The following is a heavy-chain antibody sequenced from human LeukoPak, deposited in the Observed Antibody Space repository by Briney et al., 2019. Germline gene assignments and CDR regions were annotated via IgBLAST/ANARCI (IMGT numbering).Heavy chain of an antibody. CDR3: ARGEHSADY. D-gene: IGHD1/OR15-1a*01. V-gene: IGHV4-4*07. Sequence: NPSETLSLACTVSGGSIRSYYWNWLRQPAGKGLEWIGRIYSSGYTNYNPSLKNRVSMSVDTSKNQFSLKLTSLTAADTAVYYCARGEHSADYWGPGALVTVSS. J-gene: IGHJ4*02. CDR2: IYSSGYT. CDR1: GGSIRSYY.